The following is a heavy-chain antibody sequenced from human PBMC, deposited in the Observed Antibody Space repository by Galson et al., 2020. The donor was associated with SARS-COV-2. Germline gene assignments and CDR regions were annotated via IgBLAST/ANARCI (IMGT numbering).Heavy chain of an antibody. CDR2: IWYDGSNK. D-gene: IGHD3-22*01. V-gene: IGHV3-33*01. J-gene: IGHJ4*02. CDR1: GFTFSTYG. CDR3: ARVVLRSWALDY. Sequence: GGSLRLSCAASGFTFSTYGMHWVRQAPGKGLEWVAVIWYDGSNKYYADSVKGRFTISRDNSKNTLYLQMNSLRAEDTAVYYCARVVLRSWALDYWGQGTLVTVSS.